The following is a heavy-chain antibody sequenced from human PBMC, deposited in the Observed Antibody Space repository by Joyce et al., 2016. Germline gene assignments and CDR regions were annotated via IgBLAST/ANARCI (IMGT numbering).Heavy chain of an antibody. CDR2: IRTKTDGGTV. CDR3: ATVAASLGWAGHDAFDI. J-gene: IGHJ3*02. Sequence: EERLVESGGGFVKPGGSLRLACAASGFTFDNFPMTWVRQFPGKGLEWVGRIRTKTDGGTVDYAVPVEGRFTISRDDSQNKLFLQIDSLRIEDTGVYFCATVAASLGWAGHDAFDIWGQGTMVTVSS. CDR1: GFTFDNFP. D-gene: IGHD3-3*02. V-gene: IGHV3-15*01.